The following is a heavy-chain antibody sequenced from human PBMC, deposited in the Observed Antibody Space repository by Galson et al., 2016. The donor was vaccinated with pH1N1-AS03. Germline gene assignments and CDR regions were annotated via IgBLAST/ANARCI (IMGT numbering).Heavy chain of an antibody. Sequence: SLRLSCAASGFIFSSDWMHWVRQVPGKGLVWVSRITSDGSSISYADAVKGRFTTSRDNAKNTLYLQMNSLRAEDTAVYHCARAMYTSGWYGMDVWGQGTTVTASS. CDR2: ITSDGSSI. J-gene: IGHJ6*02. CDR3: ARAMYTSGWYGMDV. CDR1: GFIFSSDW. D-gene: IGHD6-19*01. V-gene: IGHV3-74*01.